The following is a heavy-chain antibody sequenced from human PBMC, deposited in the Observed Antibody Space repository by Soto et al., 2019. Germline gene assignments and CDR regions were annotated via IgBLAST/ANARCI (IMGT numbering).Heavy chain of an antibody. CDR2: IYYSDST. D-gene: IGHD3-10*01. CDR3: ARHAFVDRGDFDY. J-gene: IGHJ4*02. CDR1: GGSISSYC. V-gene: IGHV4-59*08. Sequence: SETLSLTCTVSGGSISSYCWCWIRQPPGKGMEWDGYIYYSDSTNYNPSLKSRVTISVDTYKNHFSLKLSSVTAADTAVYYCARHAFVDRGDFDYWGQGTLVTVSS.